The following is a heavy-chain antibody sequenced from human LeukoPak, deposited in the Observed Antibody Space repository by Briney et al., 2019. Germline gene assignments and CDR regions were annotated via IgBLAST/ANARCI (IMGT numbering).Heavy chain of an antibody. V-gene: IGHV3-43*02. CDR3: AKGVNGISYTFDY. D-gene: IGHD2-8*01. CDR1: GFTFSSYW. J-gene: IGHJ4*02. Sequence: GRSLRLSCAASGFTFSSYWMHWVRQLPGKGLEWVSLISGDGVTTYYADSVTGRATISRDNGKNSLSLQLNSLKTEDTAFYYCAKGVNGISYTFDYWGRGTLVTVSS. CDR2: ISGDGVTT.